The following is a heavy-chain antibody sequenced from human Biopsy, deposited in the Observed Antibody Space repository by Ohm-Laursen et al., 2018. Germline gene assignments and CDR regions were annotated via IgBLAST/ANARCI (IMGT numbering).Heavy chain of an antibody. CDR3: ARHGSQGYCTGGSCVDY. Sequence: GTLSLTCTVPGGSISSNYYYWGWIRQPPGKGLVWIGSIYYRGNTNYNPSLKSRVTISVDTPKNHFSLKLSSATAADTAVFYCARHGSQGYCTGGSCVDYWGQGALVTVSS. J-gene: IGHJ4*02. CDR2: IYYRGNT. V-gene: IGHV4-39*01. CDR1: GGSISSNYYY. D-gene: IGHD2-15*01.